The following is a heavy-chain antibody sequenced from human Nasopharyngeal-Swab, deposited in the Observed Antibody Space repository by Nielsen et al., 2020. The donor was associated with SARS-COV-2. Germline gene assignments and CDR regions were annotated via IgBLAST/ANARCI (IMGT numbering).Heavy chain of an antibody. J-gene: IGHJ4*02. CDR3: ARDGPSGSYDG. CDR1: GFTFSNYA. D-gene: IGHD1-26*01. CDR2: IRGSGGTT. Sequence: GESLKISCAASGFTFSNYAMSWVRQAPGKGLERVSAIRGSGGTTYYADSVRGRFTISRDNSKNTLYLQMNSLRAEDTAVYYCARDGPSGSYDGWGQGTLVTVSS. V-gene: IGHV3-23*01.